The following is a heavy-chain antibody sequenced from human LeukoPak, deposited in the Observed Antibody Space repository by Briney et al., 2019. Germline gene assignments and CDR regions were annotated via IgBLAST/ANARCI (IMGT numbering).Heavy chain of an antibody. D-gene: IGHD3-16*01. CDR2: ISSSSSXI. CDR3: ARDLGFDY. CDR1: GFTFSSYX. Sequence: GGSLRLSCAASGFTFSSYXXXXXXQAPGXGLEWVSSISSSSSXIYYADSVKGXXXXXRDNAKNSLYLQMNSLRAEDTAVYYCARDLGFDYWGQGTLVTVSS. J-gene: IGHJ4*02. V-gene: IGHV3-21*01.